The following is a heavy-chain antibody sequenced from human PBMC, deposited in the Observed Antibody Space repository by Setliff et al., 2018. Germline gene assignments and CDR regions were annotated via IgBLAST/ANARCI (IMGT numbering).Heavy chain of an antibody. CDR3: RLWFEETWRDY. CDR1: GFVVSNNE. D-gene: IGHD3-10*01. CDR2: TYASGAT. V-gene: IGHV3-53*01. Sequence: GGSLRLSCAASGFVVSNNEMSWVRQAPEKGLEWVSVTYASGATNYADSVKGRFTISRDNSKNTLYLQMNSLRAEDTAVYYCRLWFEETWRDYWGQGTLVTVS. J-gene: IGHJ4*02.